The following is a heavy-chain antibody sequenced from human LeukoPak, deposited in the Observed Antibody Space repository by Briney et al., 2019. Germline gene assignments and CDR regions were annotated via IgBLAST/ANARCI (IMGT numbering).Heavy chain of an antibody. CDR3: ARSQGAAFDY. Sequence: GGSLKLSCAASGFTFSASAMHWVRQASGKGLEWVANIKQDGSERYYVDSVKGRFTISRDNAKNSLYLQMNSLRAGDTAVYYCARSQGAAFDYWGQGTLVTVSS. J-gene: IGHJ4*02. CDR1: GFTFSASA. CDR2: IKQDGSER. V-gene: IGHV3-7*05.